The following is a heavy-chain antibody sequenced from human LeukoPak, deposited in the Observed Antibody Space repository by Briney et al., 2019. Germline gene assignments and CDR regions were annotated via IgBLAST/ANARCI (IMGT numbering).Heavy chain of an antibody. Sequence: GGSLRLSCEASGFTFSSYGMSWVRQAPGKGLEWVSGITGSGGSTYYADSVKGRFTISRDNAKNSLYLQMNSLRAEDTALYYCARGIGRFDYWGQGTLVTVSS. J-gene: IGHJ4*02. CDR1: GFTFSSYG. CDR2: ITGSGGST. CDR3: ARGIGRFDY. V-gene: IGHV3-23*01. D-gene: IGHD2-15*01.